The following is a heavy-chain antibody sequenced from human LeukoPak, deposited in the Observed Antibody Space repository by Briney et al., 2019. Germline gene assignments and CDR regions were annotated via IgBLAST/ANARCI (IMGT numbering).Heavy chain of an antibody. CDR3: TRDSGTYNWFDP. V-gene: IGHV3-73*01. CDR2: IDKKDKGYATAT. CDR1: GFTFSGSA. J-gene: IGHJ5*02. D-gene: IGHD1-26*01. Sequence: GGSLTLSCAASGFTFSGSAIHWVRQSSGKGLEWVGQIDKKDKGYATATAYAASVKGRFTISRDDSINTAYLQMKSLKTEDTALYYCTRDSGTYNWFDPWGQGTLVTVSS.